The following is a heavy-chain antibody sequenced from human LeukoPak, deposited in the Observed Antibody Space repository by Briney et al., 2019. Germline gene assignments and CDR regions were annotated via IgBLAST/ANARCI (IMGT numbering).Heavy chain of an antibody. V-gene: IGHV3-21*01. D-gene: IGHD3-22*01. CDR3: ARGYYYDSSGYCC. Sequence: GGSLRLSCAASGFTFMNWVRQAPGKGLEWVSSISSSSSYIYYADSVKGRFTISRDNAKNSLYLQMNSLRAEDTAVYYCARGYYYDSSGYCCWGQGTLVTVSS. CDR1: GFTF. J-gene: IGHJ4*02. CDR2: ISSSSSYI.